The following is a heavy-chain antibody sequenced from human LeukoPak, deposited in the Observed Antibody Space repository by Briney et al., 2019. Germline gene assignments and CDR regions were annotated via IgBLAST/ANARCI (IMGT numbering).Heavy chain of an antibody. Sequence: GGSLRLSCAASGFTFSTYWMHWVRQAPGKGLVWVSRINPDGSTTTYADSVKGRFTTSRDNAKSTLYLQMNSLRAEDTAVYYCARICSGGNCYVDSWGQGTLVTVSS. CDR3: ARICSGGNCYVDS. J-gene: IGHJ4*02. CDR2: INPDGSTT. V-gene: IGHV3-74*01. CDR1: GFTFSTYW. D-gene: IGHD2-21*01.